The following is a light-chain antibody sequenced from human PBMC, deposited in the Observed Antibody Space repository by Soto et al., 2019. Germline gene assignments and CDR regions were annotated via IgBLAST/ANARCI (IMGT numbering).Light chain of an antibody. Sequence: DIQMTQSPSSLSASVGDSVTITCRASQPISIYVNWYQLKSGEAPKRLIYAASTLHSGVPSRFSGSGSGTDFTLTISSLQREDLATYFCQQSFSMPITFGQGTRLDIK. CDR2: AAS. V-gene: IGKV1-39*01. CDR3: QQSFSMPIT. J-gene: IGKJ5*01. CDR1: QPISIY.